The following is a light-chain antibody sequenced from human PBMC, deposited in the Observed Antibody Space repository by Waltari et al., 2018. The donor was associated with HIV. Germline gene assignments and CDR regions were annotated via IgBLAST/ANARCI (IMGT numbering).Light chain of an antibody. J-gene: IGLJ2*01. CDR2: VEGSGSF. CDR1: SGHSSYI. Sequence: QPVLTQSSSASASLESSVKLTCTLSSGHSSYIIAWHQQQPGKAPRYLIKVEGSGSFNKGSGVPDRFSGSSSGADRYLTISNLQSEDEADYYCETWDSDIRVFGGGTKLTVL. CDR3: ETWDSDIRV. V-gene: IGLV4-60*03.